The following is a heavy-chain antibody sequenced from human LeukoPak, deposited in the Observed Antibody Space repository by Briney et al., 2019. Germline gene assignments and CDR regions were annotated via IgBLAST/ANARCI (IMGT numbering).Heavy chain of an antibody. J-gene: IGHJ3*02. CDR2: ISGSGGST. CDR1: GFTFSSYA. D-gene: IGHD3-22*01. Sequence: GGSLRLSCAASGFTFSSYAMSWVRQAPGKGLQWVSGISGSGGSTYYADSVKGRFTISRDNAKNSLYLQMNSLRAEDTAVYYCARAGVNYDSSGYFPDDAFDIWGQGTMVTVSS. CDR3: ARAGVNYDSSGYFPDDAFDI. V-gene: IGHV3-23*01.